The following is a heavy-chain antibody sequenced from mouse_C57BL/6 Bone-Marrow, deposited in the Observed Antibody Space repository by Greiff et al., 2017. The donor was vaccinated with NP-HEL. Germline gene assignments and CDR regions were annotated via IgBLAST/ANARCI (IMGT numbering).Heavy chain of an antibody. D-gene: IGHD1-1*01. CDR2: IDPSDSYT. Sequence: QVQLQQPGAELVMPGASVKLSCKASGYTFTSYWMHWVKQRPGQGLEWIGEIDPSDSYTNYNQKFKGKSTLTVDKASSTAYMQLSSLTSEDSAVYYCARSLHYYGSSYDYFDDWGQGTTLTVSS. V-gene: IGHV1-69*01. CDR3: ARSLHYYGSSYDYFDD. J-gene: IGHJ2*01. CDR1: GYTFTSYW.